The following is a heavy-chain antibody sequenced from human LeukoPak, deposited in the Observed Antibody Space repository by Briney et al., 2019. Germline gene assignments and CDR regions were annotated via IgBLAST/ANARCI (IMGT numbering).Heavy chain of an antibody. V-gene: IGHV1-46*01. D-gene: IGHD2-15*01. J-gene: IGHJ4*02. CDR1: GYTFTSYY. CDR3: ARLGYCSGGSCYVPDY. CDR2: INPSGGST. Sequence: ASVQVSCKTSGYTFTSYYIHWVRQAPGQGLEWMGIINPSGGSTTYAQKFQGRVTMTRDMSTSTVYMELSSLRSDDTAVYYCARLGYCSGGSCYVPDYWGQGTLVTVSS.